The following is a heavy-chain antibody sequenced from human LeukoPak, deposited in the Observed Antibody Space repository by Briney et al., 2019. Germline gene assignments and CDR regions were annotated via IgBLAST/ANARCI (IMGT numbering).Heavy chain of an antibody. CDR1: GFTFSDYY. D-gene: IGHD4-17*01. CDR2: IGSSGSSI. J-gene: IGHJ4*02. CDR3: ARESLDYGDYDY. V-gene: IGHV3-11*04. Sequence: GGSLRLSCAASGFTFSDYYMSWIRQAPGKGLEWVSYIGSSGSSIYHADSVKGRFTISRDNSKNTLYLQMNSLRAEDTAVYYCARESLDYGDYDYWGQGTLVTVSS.